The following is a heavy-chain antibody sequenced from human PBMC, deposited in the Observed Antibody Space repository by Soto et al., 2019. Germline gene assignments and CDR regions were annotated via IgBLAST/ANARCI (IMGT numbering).Heavy chain of an antibody. V-gene: IGHV1-2*02. CDR1: GDTFTGYY. J-gene: IGHJ4*02. Sequence: ASVKVSCKASGDTFTGYYMHWVRQAPGQGLEWLGWINSNTGDTMYAQKFQGRVVMTRDTSSSTVYMEVSRLTSDDTAVFYCARAGGPVDYGSYVGTYYFDYWGQGSLVTVSS. D-gene: IGHD4-17*01. CDR2: INSNTGDT. CDR3: ARAGGPVDYGSYVGTYYFDY.